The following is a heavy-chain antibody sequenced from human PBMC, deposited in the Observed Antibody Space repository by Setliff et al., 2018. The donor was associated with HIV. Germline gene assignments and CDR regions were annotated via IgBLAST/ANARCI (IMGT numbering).Heavy chain of an antibody. D-gene: IGHD3-22*01. CDR3: ARHQGKYCDSSGYSGWFFDL. V-gene: IGHV4-61*09. Sequence: PSETLSLTCTVSGGSISSGSYYWSWIRQPAGKGLEWIGHIYTTGSTNYNPSLKSRVTISVDTSKNQFSLKLSSVTAADTAVYYCARHQGKYCDSSGYSGWFFDLWGRGTLVTVSS. J-gene: IGHJ2*01. CDR1: GGSISSGSYY. CDR2: IYTTGST.